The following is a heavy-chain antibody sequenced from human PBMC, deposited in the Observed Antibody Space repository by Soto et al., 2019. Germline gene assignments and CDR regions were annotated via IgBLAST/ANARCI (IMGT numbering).Heavy chain of an antibody. J-gene: IGHJ4*02. CDR1: GGSISGYH. CDR3: ARATYVPYSSSWIRDSFDY. Sequence: PSETLSLTCSISGGSISGYHWSWIRQPPGKGLEWIGYIYYSGSTNYNPSLKSRVTISVDTSKNQFSLKLSSVTAADTAVYYCARATYVPYSSSWIRDSFDYWGQGTLVTVSS. V-gene: IGHV4-59*01. CDR2: IYYSGST. D-gene: IGHD6-13*01.